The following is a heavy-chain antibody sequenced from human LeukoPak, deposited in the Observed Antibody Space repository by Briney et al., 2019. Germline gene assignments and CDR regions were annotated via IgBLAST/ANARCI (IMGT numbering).Heavy chain of an antibody. V-gene: IGHV3-23*01. Sequence: PGGSLRLSCAASGFTLSTYAMTWVRQAPGKGLEWVSGISTSGDRTYYADSVKGRFTISRDNSKNTLYLQMNSLRAEDTAEYYCARSAVGTSCCTAVDYWGQGTLVTVSS. CDR3: ARSAVGTSCCTAVDY. CDR2: ISTSGDRT. CDR1: GFTLSTYA. D-gene: IGHD1-26*01. J-gene: IGHJ4*02.